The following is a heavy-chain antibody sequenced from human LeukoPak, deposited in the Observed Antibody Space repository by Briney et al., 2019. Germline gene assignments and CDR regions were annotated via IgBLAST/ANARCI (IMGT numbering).Heavy chain of an antibody. Sequence: SQTLSLTCTVSGGSISSGSYYWSWIRQPAGKGLEWIGRIYTSGSTNYNPSLKSRVTISVDTSKNQFSLKLSSVTAADTAVYYCARSLVVTHVGFDYWGQGTLVTVSS. CDR2: IYTSGST. CDR3: ARSLVVTHVGFDY. D-gene: IGHD4-23*01. J-gene: IGHJ4*02. V-gene: IGHV4-61*02. CDR1: GGSISSGSYY.